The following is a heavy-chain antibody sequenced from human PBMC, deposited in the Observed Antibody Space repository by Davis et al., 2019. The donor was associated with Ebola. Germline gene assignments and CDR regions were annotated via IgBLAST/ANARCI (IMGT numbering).Heavy chain of an antibody. V-gene: IGHV3-7*01. CDR1: GFTFSSYW. CDR2: IKRDGSEK. D-gene: IGHD2-2*01. J-gene: IGHJ6*02. CDR3: AREYCSSTSCQYNYYYYGMDV. Sequence: PGGSLRLSCAASGFTFSSYWMSWVRQAPGKGLEWVANIKRDGSEKYYADSVKGRFTISRDNSKNTLYLQMNSLRAEDTAVYYCAREYCSSTSCQYNYYYYGMDVWGQGTTVTVSS.